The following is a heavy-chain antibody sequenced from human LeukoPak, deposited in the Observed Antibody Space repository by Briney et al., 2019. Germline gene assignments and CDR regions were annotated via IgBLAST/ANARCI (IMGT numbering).Heavy chain of an antibody. Sequence: GGSLRLSCSASGFTFVDYGMSWVRQAPGKGLEWVAGIIWNGGSTGYADSVKGRFTISRDNAKNSLYLQRNSRRAEDTALYYCAGDYYDSSGYSHGAFDIWGQGTMVTVSS. CDR3: AGDYYDSSGYSHGAFDI. CDR1: GFTFVDYG. D-gene: IGHD3-22*01. J-gene: IGHJ3*02. CDR2: IIWNGGST. V-gene: IGHV3-20*04.